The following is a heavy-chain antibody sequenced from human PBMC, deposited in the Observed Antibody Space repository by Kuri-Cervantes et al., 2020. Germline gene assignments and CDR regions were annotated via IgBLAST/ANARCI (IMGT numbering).Heavy chain of an antibody. CDR3: ARQIAVAATDYYYYMDV. CDR2: IKQDGSEK. J-gene: IGHJ6*03. V-gene: IGHV3-7*05. D-gene: IGHD6-19*01. Sequence: GGSLRLSCAASGFTFSSYWMSWVRQAPGKGLEWVASIKQDGSEKYYVDSVKGRFTISRDNAKNSLYLQMNSLRAEDTAVYYCARQIAVAATDYYYYMDVWGKGTTVTVSS. CDR1: GFTFSSYW.